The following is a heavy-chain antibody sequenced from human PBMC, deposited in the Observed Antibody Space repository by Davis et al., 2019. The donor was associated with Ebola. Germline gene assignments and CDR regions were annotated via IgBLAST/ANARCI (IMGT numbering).Heavy chain of an antibody. J-gene: IGHJ4*02. CDR3: ARSGQWLGDFDY. Sequence: PSETLSLTCTVSGGSISSYYWSWIRQPPGKGLEWIGYIYYSGSTNYNPSLKSRVTISVDTSKNQFSLKLRSVTAADTAVYYCARSGQWLGDFDYWGQGTLVTVSS. CDR2: IYYSGST. V-gene: IGHV4-59*01. D-gene: IGHD6-19*01. CDR1: GGSISSYY.